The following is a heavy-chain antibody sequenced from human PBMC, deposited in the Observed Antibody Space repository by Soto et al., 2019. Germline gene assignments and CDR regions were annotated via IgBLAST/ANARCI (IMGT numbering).Heavy chain of an antibody. V-gene: IGHV3-23*01. CDR2: ISGSGGST. D-gene: IGHD2-21*01. CDR1: GFTFSSYA. J-gene: IGHJ4*01. CDR3: TSDSYSSITIVRFDY. Sequence: GGSLRLSCAASGFTFSSYAMSWVRQAPGKGLEWVSAISGSGGSTYYADSVKGRFTISRDNSKNTLYLQMNSLRAEDTAVYYCTSDSYSSITIVRFDYWGHGTLVTVSS.